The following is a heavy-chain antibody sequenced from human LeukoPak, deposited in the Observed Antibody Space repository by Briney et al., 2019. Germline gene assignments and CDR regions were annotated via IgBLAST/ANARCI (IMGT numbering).Heavy chain of an antibody. Sequence: GESLKISCKGSGYSFTSYWIGWVRQMPGRGLEWMGIIYPGDSDTRYSPSFQGQVTISAGKSISTAYLQWSSLKASDTAIYYCAKISDTGGYYGDYWGQGTLVTVSS. CDR1: GYSFTSYW. CDR2: IYPGDSDT. J-gene: IGHJ4*02. CDR3: AKISDTGGYYGDY. V-gene: IGHV5-51*01. D-gene: IGHD3-22*01.